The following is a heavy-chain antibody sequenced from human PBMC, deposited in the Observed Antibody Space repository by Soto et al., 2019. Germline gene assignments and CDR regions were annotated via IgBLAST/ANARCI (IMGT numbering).Heavy chain of an antibody. Sequence: QVQLVESGGGVVHPGRSLRLSCAASGFTFSSYAMHWVRQAPGKGLEWVAVISYDGSNKYYADSVKGRFTISRDNSKNTLYLQMNSLRAEDTAVYYCARGPYSSGWYHHPSNQNLDYWGQGTLVTVSS. CDR1: GFTFSSYA. CDR3: ARGPYSSGWYHHPSNQNLDY. J-gene: IGHJ4*02. D-gene: IGHD6-19*01. V-gene: IGHV3-30-3*01. CDR2: ISYDGSNK.